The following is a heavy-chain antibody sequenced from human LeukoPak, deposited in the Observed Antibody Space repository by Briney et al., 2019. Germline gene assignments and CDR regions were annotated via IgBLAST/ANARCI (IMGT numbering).Heavy chain of an antibody. CDR3: ARDSPYGDYVDY. CDR1: GFTLSDYY. Sequence: GWSLRLSCAASGFTLSDYYMSELRPAPGKELEGISCISSSGRTIYYADSVKGRFTISSDNAKNSLYLQMNSLRAEDTAVYYCARDSPYGDYVDYGGQGTLVTVSS. CDR2: ISSSGRTI. V-gene: IGHV3-11*01. J-gene: IGHJ4*02. D-gene: IGHD4-17*01.